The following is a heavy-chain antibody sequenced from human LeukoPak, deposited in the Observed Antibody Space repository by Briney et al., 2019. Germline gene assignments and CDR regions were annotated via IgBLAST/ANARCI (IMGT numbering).Heavy chain of an antibody. Sequence: SQTLSLTCTVSGGSISSGDYYWSWIRQPPGKGLEWIGYIYYSGSTYYNPSLKSRVTISVDTSKNQFSLRLTSVTAADTALYYCARYLPLGAFITGTNDALDLWGQGTTVTVS. CDR2: IYYSGST. V-gene: IGHV4-30-4*01. CDR1: GGSISSGDYY. D-gene: IGHD1-7*01. CDR3: ARYLPLGAFITGTNDALDL. J-gene: IGHJ3*01.